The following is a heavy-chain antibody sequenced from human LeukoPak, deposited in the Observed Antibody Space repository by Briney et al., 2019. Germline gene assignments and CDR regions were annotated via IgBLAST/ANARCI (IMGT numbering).Heavy chain of an antibody. D-gene: IGHD6-19*01. J-gene: IGHJ6*02. CDR2: ISYDGSNK. Sequence: PGGSLRLSCSASGFTFRSYGMHWVRQAPGKGLEWAAVISYDGSNKYYADSVKGRFTISRDNSKNTLYLQMNSLRAEDTAVYYCARAEGASVAVAGYNYYYGMDVWGQGTTVTVSS. V-gene: IGHV3-30*03. CDR1: GFTFRSYG. CDR3: ARAEGASVAVAGYNYYYGMDV.